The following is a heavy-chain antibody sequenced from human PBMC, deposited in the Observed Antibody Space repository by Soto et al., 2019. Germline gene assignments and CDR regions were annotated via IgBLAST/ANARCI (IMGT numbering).Heavy chain of an antibody. D-gene: IGHD6-13*01. CDR1: GFTVSSNY. Sequence: GGSLRLSCAASGFTVSSNYMSWVRQAPGKGLEWVSVIYSGGSTYYADSVKGRFTISRHNSKNTLYLQMNSLRAEDTAVYYCAKDSNSSSYKSACCFDYWGQGTLVTVSS. J-gene: IGHJ4*02. CDR3: AKDSNSSSYKSACCFDY. V-gene: IGHV3-53*01. CDR2: IYSGGST.